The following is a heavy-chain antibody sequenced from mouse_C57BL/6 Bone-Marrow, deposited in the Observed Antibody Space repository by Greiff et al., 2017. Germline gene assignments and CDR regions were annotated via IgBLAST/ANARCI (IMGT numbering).Heavy chain of an antibody. CDR2: IDPETGGT. V-gene: IGHV1-15*01. CDR3: TEGIGGYCDV. J-gene: IGHJ1*03. CDR1: GYTFTDYE. Sequence: QVQLKQSGAELVRPGASVTLSCKASGYTFTDYEMHWVKQTPVHGLEWIGAIDPETGGTAYNQKFKGKALLTADKSSRTAYMELRSLTSEDSAVYYCTEGIGGYCDVWGTGTTVTVSS.